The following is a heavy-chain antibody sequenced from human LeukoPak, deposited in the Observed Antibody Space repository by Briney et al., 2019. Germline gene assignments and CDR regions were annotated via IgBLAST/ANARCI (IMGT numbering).Heavy chain of an antibody. CDR3: AKFHNWFDS. CDR1: GDSITDYY. V-gene: IGHV4-59*08. D-gene: IGHD2-21*01. J-gene: IGHJ5*01. CDR2: IYHSGTT. Sequence: SETLSLTCTVSGDSITDYYWSWIRQPPGKELEWIGLIYHSGTTSYNPSLNSRVTISIDTSTNQFSLKLSSVTAADTAVYYCAKFHNWFDSWGQGTLVAVSS.